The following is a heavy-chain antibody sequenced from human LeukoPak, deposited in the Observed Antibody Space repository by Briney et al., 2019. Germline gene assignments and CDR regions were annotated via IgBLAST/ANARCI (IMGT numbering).Heavy chain of an antibody. CDR3: ASGGKKTHYYYYYMDV. Sequence: PSETLSLTCTVSGGSISSYYWSWIRQPPGKGLGWIGYIYYSGSTDYNPSLKSRVTISVDTSKNQFSLKLSSVTAADTAVYYCASGGKKTHYYYYYMDVWGKGTTVTISS. D-gene: IGHD3-16*01. CDR1: GGSISSYY. J-gene: IGHJ6*03. CDR2: IYYSGST. V-gene: IGHV4-59*08.